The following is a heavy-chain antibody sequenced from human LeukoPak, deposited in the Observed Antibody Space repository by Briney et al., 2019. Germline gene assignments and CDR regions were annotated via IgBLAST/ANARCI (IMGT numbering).Heavy chain of an antibody. D-gene: IGHD3-10*01. Sequence: SETLSLTCTVSGDSISSPIYYWGWIRQPPGKGLEWIGSIYYSGSTYYNPSLKSRVTISVDTSKNHFSLKLSSVTAADTAVYYCARSHTRGPEVALMDYWGQGTLVTVSS. CDR3: ARSHTRGPEVALMDY. J-gene: IGHJ4*02. CDR1: GDSISSPIYY. V-gene: IGHV4-39*02. CDR2: IYYSGST.